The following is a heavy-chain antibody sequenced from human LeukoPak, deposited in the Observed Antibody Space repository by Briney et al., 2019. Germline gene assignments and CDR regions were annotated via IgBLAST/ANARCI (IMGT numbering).Heavy chain of an antibody. V-gene: IGHV1-58*02. J-gene: IGHJ4*02. CDR3: AAVALTPRIAVAGGY. Sequence: SVKVSCKASGFTCTSSAMQWVRQARGQRLEWIGWIVVGSGNTNYAQKFQERVTITRDMSTSTAYMELSSLRSEDTAVYYCAAVALTPRIAVAGGYWGQGTLVTVSS. CDR1: GFTCTSSA. CDR2: IVVGSGNT. D-gene: IGHD6-19*01.